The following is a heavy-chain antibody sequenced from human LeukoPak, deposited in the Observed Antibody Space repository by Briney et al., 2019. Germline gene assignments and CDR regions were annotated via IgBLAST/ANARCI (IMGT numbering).Heavy chain of an antibody. V-gene: IGHV3-66*01. J-gene: IGHJ4*02. D-gene: IGHD3-22*01. CDR2: IYSGGST. CDR1: GFTVSSNY. CDR3: AGTTDSSGYYPYYFDY. Sequence: GGSLRLSCAASGFTVSSNYMSWVRQAPGKGLEWVSVIYSGGSTYYADSVKGRFTISRDNSKNTLYLQMNSLRAEDTAVYYCAGTTDSSGYYPYYFDYWGQGTLVTVSS.